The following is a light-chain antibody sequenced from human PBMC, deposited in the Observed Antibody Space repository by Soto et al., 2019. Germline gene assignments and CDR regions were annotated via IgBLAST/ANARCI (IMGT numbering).Light chain of an antibody. V-gene: IGKV1-5*01. CDR1: QSVGTR. CDR3: QLYNRNTWR. J-gene: IGKJ1*01. Sequence: EIRMTQSASTLSASVGGRANIXCRASQSVGTRVVWYQQRPGKAPKLLIYGASNLEGGGPSRFSGSGSVTEFTRTITTLQPDDFATYFCQLYNRNTWRFGPGTKVDIK. CDR2: GAS.